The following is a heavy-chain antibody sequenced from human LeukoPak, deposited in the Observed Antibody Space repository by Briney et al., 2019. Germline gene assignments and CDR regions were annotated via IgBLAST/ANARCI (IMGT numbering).Heavy chain of an antibody. Sequence: SETLSLTCAVYGGSFSGYYWSWIRQPPGKGLEWIGEINHSGSTNYNPSLKSRVTISVDTSKDQFSLKLSSVTAADTAVYYCARQIRWLRYWFDPWGQGTLVTVSS. CDR3: ARQIRWLRYWFDP. D-gene: IGHD5-12*01. CDR2: INHSGST. V-gene: IGHV4-34*01. CDR1: GGSFSGYY. J-gene: IGHJ5*02.